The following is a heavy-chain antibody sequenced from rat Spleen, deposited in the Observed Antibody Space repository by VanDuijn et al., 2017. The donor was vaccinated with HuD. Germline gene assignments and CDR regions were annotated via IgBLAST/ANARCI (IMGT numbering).Heavy chain of an antibody. D-gene: IGHD1-2*01. J-gene: IGHJ3*01. V-gene: IGHV5-29*01. CDR2: ISYDGSST. CDR3: TRHFSPADYYSSFPVLY. CDR1: GFTFSDYY. Sequence: EVQLVESDGGLVQPGRSLKLSCAASGFTFSDYYMAWVRQAPTKGREWVATISYDGSSTYYRDSVKGRFTISRDNAKSTLYLQMDSLRSEDTATYYCTRHFSPADYYSSFPVLYWGQGTLVTVSS.